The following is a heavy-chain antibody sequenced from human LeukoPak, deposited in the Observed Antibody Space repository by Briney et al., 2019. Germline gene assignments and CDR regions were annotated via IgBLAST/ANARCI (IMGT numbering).Heavy chain of an antibody. J-gene: IGHJ4*02. CDR2: ISAPGST. CDR3: AKESAAAGRAHFAY. V-gene: IGHV3-23*01. CDR1: GFTFSSHA. Sequence: GGSLRLPCASSGFTFSSHAVSWVPQAPVNAREGVSPISAPGSTYYSASVKGRCTIHRDNSKNTLYLQMKSLRAEDTAVYSCAKESAAAGRAHFAYWGQGTLVTVSP. D-gene: IGHD6-13*01.